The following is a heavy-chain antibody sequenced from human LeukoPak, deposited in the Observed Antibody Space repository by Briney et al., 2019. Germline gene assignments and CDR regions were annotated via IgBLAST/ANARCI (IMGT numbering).Heavy chain of an antibody. V-gene: IGHV4-59*08. Sequence: SETLSLTCTVSGGSISSCYWSWIRQPPGKGLEWIGYIYYSGSTNYNPSLKSRVTISVDTSKNQFSLKLSSVTAADTAVYYCARQVVVPAGTLHYYYGMDVWGQGTTVTVSS. D-gene: IGHD2-2*01. CDR2: IYYSGST. J-gene: IGHJ6*02. CDR3: ARQVVVPAGTLHYYYGMDV. CDR1: GGSISSCY.